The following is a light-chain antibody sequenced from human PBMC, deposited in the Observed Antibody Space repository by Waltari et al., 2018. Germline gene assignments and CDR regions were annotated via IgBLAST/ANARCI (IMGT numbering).Light chain of an antibody. CDR2: EVS. Sequence: QSALTQPPSASGSPGQSVTISCPGTSSDVGGFAYFPWYQQHPGKVPRLMIYEVSKRPSGVPDRFSGSKSGNTASLTVSGLQVEDEADYYCSSFAGSSQMLFGGGTKLTVL. CDR1: SSDVGGFAY. V-gene: IGLV2-8*01. CDR3: SSFAGSSQML. J-gene: IGLJ2*01.